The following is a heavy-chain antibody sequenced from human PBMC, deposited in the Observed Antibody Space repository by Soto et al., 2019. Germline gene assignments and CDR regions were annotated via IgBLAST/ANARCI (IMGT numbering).Heavy chain of an antibody. Sequence: GGSLRLSCAASGFTFSSYGMHWVRQAPGKGLEWVAVISYDGSNKYYADSVKGRFTISRDNSKNTLYLQMNSMRAEDTAVYYCAKDADFFNNDDRSSSWYFNYYYGMDVWGQGTTVTVSS. CDR1: GFTFSSYG. CDR3: AKDADFFNNDDRSSSWYFNYYYGMDV. V-gene: IGHV3-30*18. J-gene: IGHJ6*02. CDR2: ISYDGSNK. D-gene: IGHD6-13*01.